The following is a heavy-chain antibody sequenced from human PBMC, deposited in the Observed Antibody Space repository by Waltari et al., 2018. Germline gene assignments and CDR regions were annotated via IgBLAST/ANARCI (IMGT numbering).Heavy chain of an antibody. CDR1: GFTSRSCW. V-gene: IGHV3-7*01. J-gene: IGHJ4*02. Sequence: EVQLVESGGGLVQPGGSLRLSCAVSGFTSRSCWMAGVRQAPGKGLEWVANIKQDGVEKHYVDTVKGQFTISRDNAKNSLFLQMNSLRAEDTAVYFCARDDDGILDYWGQGTLVTVSS. CDR2: IKQDGVEK. D-gene: IGHD3-3*01. CDR3: ARDDDGILDY.